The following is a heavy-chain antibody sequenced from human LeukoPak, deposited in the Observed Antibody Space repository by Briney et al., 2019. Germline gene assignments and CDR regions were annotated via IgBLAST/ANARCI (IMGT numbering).Heavy chain of an antibody. D-gene: IGHD3-10*01. V-gene: IGHV2-5*01. Sequence: SGPTLVKPTQTLTLTCTFSGFSLSTTGVGVAWIRQSPGKALEWLAVNYWNDDKSYSPSLKSRLTITKDTSKNQVVLIMTNMDPVNTGTYYCAHKGRVSGSYNMWGQGTLVTVSS. CDR1: GFSLSTTGVG. CDR3: AHKGRVSGSYNM. J-gene: IGHJ4*02. CDR2: NYWNDDK.